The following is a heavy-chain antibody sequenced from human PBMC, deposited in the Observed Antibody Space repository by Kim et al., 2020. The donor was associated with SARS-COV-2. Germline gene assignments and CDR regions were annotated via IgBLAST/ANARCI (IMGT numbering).Heavy chain of an antibody. Sequence: GGSLRLSCAASGFTFSSYSMNWVRQAPGKGLEWVSSISSSSSYIYYADSVKGRFTISRDNAKNSLYLQMNSLRAEDTAVYYCARQDDYDILTGYYSRYFGYYYYGMDVWGQGTTVTVSS. J-gene: IGHJ6*02. CDR2: ISSSSSYI. V-gene: IGHV3-21*01. D-gene: IGHD3-9*01. CDR1: GFTFSSYS. CDR3: ARQDDYDILTGYYSRYFGYYYYGMDV.